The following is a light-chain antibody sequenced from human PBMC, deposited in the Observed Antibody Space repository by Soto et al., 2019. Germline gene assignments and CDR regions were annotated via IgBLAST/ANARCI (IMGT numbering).Light chain of an antibody. V-gene: IGKV3-11*01. J-gene: IGKJ5*01. CDR2: HVS. Sequence: EIILTQSPATLSLSPGERATLSCTASQSVAPYLLWYQQKPGQAPRLLIYHVSKSATGIPARFSGTESGSDFTLTISSREPEDSAVYFCQQRSVWPPITFGQGTRLEIK. CDR3: QQRSVWPPIT. CDR1: QSVAPY.